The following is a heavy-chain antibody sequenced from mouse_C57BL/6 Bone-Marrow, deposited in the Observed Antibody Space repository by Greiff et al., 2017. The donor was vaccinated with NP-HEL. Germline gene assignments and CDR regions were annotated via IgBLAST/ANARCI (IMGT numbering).Heavy chain of an antibody. CDR3: ARPHYYGSSYGYFDV. D-gene: IGHD1-1*01. V-gene: IGHV1-50*01. CDR1: GYTFTSYW. Sequence: QVQLQQSGAELVKPGASVKLSCKASGYTFTSYWMQWVKQRPGQGLEWIGEIDPSDSYTNYNQKFKGKATLTVDTSSSPAYMQLSSLTSADSAVYYCARPHYYGSSYGYFDVWGTGTTVTVSS. CDR2: IDPSDSYT. J-gene: IGHJ1*03.